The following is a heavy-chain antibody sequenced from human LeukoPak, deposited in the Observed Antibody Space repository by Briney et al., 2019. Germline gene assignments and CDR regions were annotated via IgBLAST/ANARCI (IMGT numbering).Heavy chain of an antibody. CDR1: GFTYSSYA. CDR3: AKSIAGSMYFDL. V-gene: IGHV3-23*01. Sequence: PGGSLRLSCAASGFTYSSYAMSWVRQTPGKGLQWVSAISGSGGSTYYADSVKGRFTISRDNSKNTLYLQMNSLKAEDTAVYYCAKSIAGSMYFDLWGQGTLVTVSS. CDR2: ISGSGGST. D-gene: IGHD2-2*01. J-gene: IGHJ4*02.